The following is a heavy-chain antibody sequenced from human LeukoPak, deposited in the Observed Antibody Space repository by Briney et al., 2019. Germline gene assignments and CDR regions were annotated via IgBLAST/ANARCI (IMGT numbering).Heavy chain of an antibody. J-gene: IGHJ5*02. CDR1: GFTFSSYA. D-gene: IGHD2-21*02. V-gene: IGHV3-30-3*01. Sequence: TGRSLRLSCAASGFTFSSYAMHWGRQTPGKRLEWVAVISYDGSNKYYADSVKGRFTISRDKSKNTLYLQMNSLRAEDTAVYYCASEDNCGGDCYLSSWFDPWGQGTLVTVSS. CDR3: ASEDNCGGDCYLSSWFDP. CDR2: ISYDGSNK.